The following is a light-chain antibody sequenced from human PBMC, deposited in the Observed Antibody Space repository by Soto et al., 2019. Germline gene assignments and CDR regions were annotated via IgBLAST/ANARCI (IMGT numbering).Light chain of an antibody. CDR3: QQYGSSPQT. J-gene: IGKJ1*01. V-gene: IGKV3-20*01. CDR2: GAS. Sequence: EIVMTQSPATLSVSPGERATLSCRASQSVSSNYLAWYQQKPGQSPRLLIFGASSRATGIPDRFSGSGSGTDFTLTISRLEPEDFAVYYCQQYGSSPQTFGQGTKVDI. CDR1: QSVSSNY.